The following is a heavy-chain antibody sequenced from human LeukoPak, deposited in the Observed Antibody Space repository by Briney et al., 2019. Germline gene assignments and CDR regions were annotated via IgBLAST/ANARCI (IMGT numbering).Heavy chain of an antibody. CDR3: AKGVDTAMVDY. D-gene: IGHD5-18*01. CDR2: ISYSGGSI. J-gene: IGHJ4*02. CDR1: GFTFSNYA. V-gene: IGHV3-23*01. Sequence: GGSLRLSCAASGFTFSNYAMTWVRQAPGKGLEWVSAISYSGGSIYYTDSVKGRFTISRDNSKNTLYLQMNSLRAEDTAVYYCAKGVDTAMVDYWGQGTLVTVSS.